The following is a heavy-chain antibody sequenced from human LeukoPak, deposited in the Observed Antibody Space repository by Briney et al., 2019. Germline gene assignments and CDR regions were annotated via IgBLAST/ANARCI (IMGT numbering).Heavy chain of an antibody. CDR3: ARGGVPAADRQFTYYYYGMDV. Sequence: GASVKVSYKASGYTFTSYGISWVRQAPGQGLEWMGWISAYNGNTNYAQKLQGRVTMTTDTSTSTAYMELRSLRSDDTAVYYCARGGVPAADRQFTYYYYGMDVWGQGTTVTVSS. CDR1: GYTFTSYG. J-gene: IGHJ6*02. V-gene: IGHV1-18*01. CDR2: ISAYNGNT. D-gene: IGHD2-2*01.